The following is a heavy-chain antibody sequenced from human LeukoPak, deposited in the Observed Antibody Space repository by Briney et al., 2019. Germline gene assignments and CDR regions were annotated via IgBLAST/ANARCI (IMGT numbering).Heavy chain of an antibody. Sequence: GASVTVSCKASGYSFTTYYMHWVRQAPGQGLEWMGIINPSGGSTSYAQKFQSRVTMTRNTSISTAYMELSSLRSEDTAVYYCAREYYDFWSGYSGFDYWGQGTLVTVSS. J-gene: IGHJ4*02. CDR2: INPSGGST. D-gene: IGHD3-3*01. CDR1: GYSFTTYY. CDR3: AREYYDFWSGYSGFDY. V-gene: IGHV1-46*01.